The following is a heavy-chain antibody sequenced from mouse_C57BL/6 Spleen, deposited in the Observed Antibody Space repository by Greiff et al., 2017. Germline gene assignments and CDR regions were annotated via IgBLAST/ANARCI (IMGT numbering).Heavy chain of an antibody. CDR3: ARRDGYGGLFAY. D-gene: IGHD2-2*01. J-gene: IGHJ3*01. Sequence: VQLQQSGPELVKPGASVKISCKASGYSFTGYYMNWVKQSPKKSLEWIGEINPSTGGTTYNQKFKAKATLTVDKSSSTAYMQLKSLTSEDSAVYYCARRDGYGGLFAYWGQGTLVTVSA. CDR1: GYSFTGYY. CDR2: INPSTGGT. V-gene: IGHV1-42*01.